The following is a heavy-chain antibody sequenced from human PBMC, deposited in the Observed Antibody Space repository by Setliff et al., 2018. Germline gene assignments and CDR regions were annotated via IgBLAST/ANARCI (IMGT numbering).Heavy chain of an antibody. Sequence: GESLKISCAASGLTISNSAMTWVRQAPGKGLEWVSSISGGDGSTNYADSVKDRFTISRDNSKNTLYLQMNSLRVEDTAMYYCATPSWNYVADWFDPWGQGTLVTVSS. V-gene: IGHV3-23*01. CDR2: ISGGDGST. J-gene: IGHJ5*02. CDR1: GLTISNSA. D-gene: IGHD1-7*01. CDR3: ATPSWNYVADWFDP.